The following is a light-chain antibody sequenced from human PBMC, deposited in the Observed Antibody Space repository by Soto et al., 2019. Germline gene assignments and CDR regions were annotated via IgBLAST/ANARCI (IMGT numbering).Light chain of an antibody. CDR3: QQYETFSGT. CDR1: QSVSGW. J-gene: IGKJ1*01. CDR2: DAS. Sequence: DIQMPQSPSTMSASVGDTVTVTCRARQSVSGWLAWYQQKPGEAPKLLIYDASALPRGVPSRFSGTGSGTKFTLPIASLQPDDFATYYCQQYETFSGTLGPGTKVDNK. V-gene: IGKV1-5*01.